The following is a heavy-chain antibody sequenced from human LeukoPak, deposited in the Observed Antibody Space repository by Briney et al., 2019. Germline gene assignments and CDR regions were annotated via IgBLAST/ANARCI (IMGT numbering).Heavy chain of an antibody. D-gene: IGHD3-3*01. CDR2: IWYDGSNK. CDR3: AKAGHATLYSIDY. CDR1: GFTFSSYG. J-gene: IGHJ4*02. Sequence: PGGSLRLSCAASGFTFSSYGMHWVRQAPGKGLEWVAVIWYDGSNKYYADSVKGRFTISRDNSKNTLYLQMNSLRAEDTAVYYCAKAGHATLYSIDYWGQGTLVTVSS. V-gene: IGHV3-33*06.